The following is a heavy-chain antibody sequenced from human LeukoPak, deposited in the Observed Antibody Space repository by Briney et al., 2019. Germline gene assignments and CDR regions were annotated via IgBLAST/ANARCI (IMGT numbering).Heavy chain of an antibody. CDR3: ARVWGGDWGYFDY. D-gene: IGHD2-21*02. V-gene: IGHV3-53*01. J-gene: IGHJ4*02. CDR2: IYSGGST. CDR1: GFTVSSNY. Sequence: GGSLRLSCAASGFTVSSNYMSWVRQAPGKGLEWVSVIYSGGSTYYADSVKGRFTISRDNSKNTLYLQMNSLRAEDTAVYYCARVWGGDWGYFDYWGQRTLVTVSS.